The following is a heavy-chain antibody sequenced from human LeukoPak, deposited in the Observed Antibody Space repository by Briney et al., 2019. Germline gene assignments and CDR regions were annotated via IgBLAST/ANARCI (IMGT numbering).Heavy chain of an antibody. D-gene: IGHD4-11*01. CDR3: ARESVTTGLGAFDI. Sequence: SVKVSCKASGGTFSSYAISWVRQAPGQGLEWMGGIIPIFGTADYAQKFQGRVTITTDESTSTAYMELSSLRSEDTAVYYCARESVTTGLGAFDIWGQGTMVTVSS. V-gene: IGHV1-69*05. CDR2: IIPIFGTA. CDR1: GGTFSSYA. J-gene: IGHJ3*02.